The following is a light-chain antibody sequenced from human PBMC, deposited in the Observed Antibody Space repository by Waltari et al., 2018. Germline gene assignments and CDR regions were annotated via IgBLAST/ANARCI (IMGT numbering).Light chain of an antibody. Sequence: EIVLTQSPGTLYLSPGERATFSCRASQSLSSNYLAWYQQKPGQAPRLLIYAASNRAAGTPDRFSGSGSGTDFTLTISRLEAEDFAVYFCQHFDRSPWTFGQGTNVEIK. CDR3: QHFDRSPWT. CDR1: QSLSSNY. V-gene: IGKV3-20*01. CDR2: AAS. J-gene: IGKJ1*01.